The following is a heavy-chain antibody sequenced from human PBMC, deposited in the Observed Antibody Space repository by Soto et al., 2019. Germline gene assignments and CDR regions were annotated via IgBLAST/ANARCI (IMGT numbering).Heavy chain of an antibody. CDR2: INSNSGGT. Sequence: ASVKVSCKASGYTFTGYYMHWVRQAPGQGLEWMGWINSNSGGTNYAQKFQGWVTMTRDTSISTAYMELSRLRSDDTAVYYCARDIVREDCSGGSCYDSNWFDPWGQGTLVTVSS. CDR3: ARDIVREDCSGGSCYDSNWFDP. V-gene: IGHV1-2*04. J-gene: IGHJ5*02. D-gene: IGHD2-15*01. CDR1: GYTFTGYY.